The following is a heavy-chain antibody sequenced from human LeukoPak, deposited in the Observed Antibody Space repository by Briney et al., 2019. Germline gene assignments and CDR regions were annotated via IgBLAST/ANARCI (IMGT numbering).Heavy chain of an antibody. CDR2: IYTIGST. CDR1: GGSISSGTYY. D-gene: IGHD4/OR15-4a*01. Sequence: SETLSLTCIVSGGSISSGTYYWGWIRQPAGKVLEWIGRIYTIGSTNYNHSLKSGVTMSVHTSKNKLSLKLNTVNAADTAVYYSARGPLAGSAYYSTCWGQGTLVTVSS. J-gene: IGHJ4*02. CDR3: ARGPLAGSAYYSTC. V-gene: IGHV4-61*02.